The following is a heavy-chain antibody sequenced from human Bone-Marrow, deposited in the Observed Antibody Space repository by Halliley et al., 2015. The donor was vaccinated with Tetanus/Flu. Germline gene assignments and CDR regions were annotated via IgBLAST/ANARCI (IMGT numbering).Heavy chain of an antibody. Sequence: GRTNYNPSLKSRLTISIDTSKNQFSLKLSSVTAADTAMYYCARLYCGSIGCKSYYYGLDVWGQGITVTVSS. J-gene: IGHJ6*02. D-gene: IGHD2-2*01. V-gene: IGHV4-61*07. CDR3: ARLYCGSIGCKSYYYGLDV. CDR2: GRT.